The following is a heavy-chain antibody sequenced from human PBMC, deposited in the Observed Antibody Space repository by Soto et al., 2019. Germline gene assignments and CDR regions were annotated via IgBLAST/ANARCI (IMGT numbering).Heavy chain of an antibody. Sequence: GGSLSLYCAASGFTFSSHAMSWVRQAPGKGLEWVSAISGSGGSTYYADSVKGRFTISRDNSKNTLYLQMNSLRAEDTAVYYCAKDIVVVPAASKYDAFDIWGQGTMVTVSS. CDR3: AKDIVVVPAASKYDAFDI. V-gene: IGHV3-23*01. D-gene: IGHD2-2*01. CDR2: ISGSGGST. J-gene: IGHJ3*02. CDR1: GFTFSSHA.